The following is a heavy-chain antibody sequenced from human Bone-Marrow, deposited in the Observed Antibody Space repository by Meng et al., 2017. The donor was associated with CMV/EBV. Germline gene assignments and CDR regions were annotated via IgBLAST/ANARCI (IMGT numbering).Heavy chain of an antibody. CDR1: VYPFTSLD. D-gene: IGHD6-19*01. CDR2: MHPYSGKT. J-gene: IGHJ4*02. V-gene: IGHV1-8*03. Sequence: SVYPFTSLDIHWVRQATGQGLEWIGCMHPYSGKTGYAEKFQGRVTITRNTSIRTAYLELSSLRSEDTAFYYCARRGYSNDWYPFDYWGQGTLVTVSS. CDR3: ARRGYSNDWYPFDY.